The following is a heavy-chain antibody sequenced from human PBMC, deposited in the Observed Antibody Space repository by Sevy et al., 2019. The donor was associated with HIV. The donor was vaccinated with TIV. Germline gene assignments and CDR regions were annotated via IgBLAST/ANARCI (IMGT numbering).Heavy chain of an antibody. Sequence: GGSLRLSCAASGFTFSSYEMNWVRQAPGNGLEWVSYISNSGTAIYYSDSVKGRFTISRDNARNSLFLQMNSLRAEDTAVYYCARDLPPSATTVAHFDCWGQGTLVTVSS. CDR1: GFTFSSYE. D-gene: IGHD4-17*01. CDR2: ISNSGTAI. CDR3: ARDLPPSATTVAHFDC. J-gene: IGHJ4*02. V-gene: IGHV3-48*03.